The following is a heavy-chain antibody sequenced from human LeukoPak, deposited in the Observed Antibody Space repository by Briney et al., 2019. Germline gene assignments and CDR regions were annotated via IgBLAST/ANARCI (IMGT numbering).Heavy chain of an antibody. CDR3: VGGPDDKKLGY. CDR2: VHFSGTT. Sequence: GGSLRLSCAVSGFTISNNYINWVRQAPGKGPEWVSLVHFSGTTFYADSAKGRFTMSRDNSKNTGYLQMNSLRAEDTAVYYCVGGPDDKKLGYWGQGTLVTVSS. J-gene: IGHJ4*02. D-gene: IGHD3-22*01. V-gene: IGHV3-66*01. CDR1: GFTISNNY.